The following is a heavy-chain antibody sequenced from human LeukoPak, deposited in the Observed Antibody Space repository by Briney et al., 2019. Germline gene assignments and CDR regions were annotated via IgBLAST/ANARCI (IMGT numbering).Heavy chain of an antibody. CDR3: ASDGDSYGYYYYGMDV. Sequence: GASVKVSCMASGYTFTGYFMHWVRPAPGQGLEWMGWIYRISGGTKDAQTFQGRVTMTRDTSITTAYMKLSSLRSDDTAVYYWASDGDSYGYYYYGMDVWGQGTTVTVSS. D-gene: IGHD5-18*01. CDR2: IYRISGGT. J-gene: IGHJ6*02. V-gene: IGHV1-2*02. CDR1: GYTFTGYF.